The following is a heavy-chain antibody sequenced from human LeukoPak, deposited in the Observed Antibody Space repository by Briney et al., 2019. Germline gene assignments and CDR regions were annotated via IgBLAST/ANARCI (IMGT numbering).Heavy chain of an antibody. J-gene: IGHJ4*02. CDR2: ISVFDGHT. CDR1: GHTFTSYG. D-gene: IGHD3-10*01. V-gene: IGHV1-18*01. Sequence: ASATVSCKPSGHTFTSYGISWVRQAPGQGLEWMGWISVFDGHTNYAQILQGRVTLTTDTTASTAYMELRSLRFDDTAVYYCATSHGEHQLIYYFDSWGQGTPVTVSS. CDR3: ATSHGEHQLIYYFDS.